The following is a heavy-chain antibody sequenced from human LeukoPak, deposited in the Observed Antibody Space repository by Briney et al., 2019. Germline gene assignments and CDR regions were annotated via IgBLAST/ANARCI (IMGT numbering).Heavy chain of an antibody. CDR1: GGSISSSNW. D-gene: IGHD5-18*01. CDR3: PRYSYGQGTDWFDP. CDR2: IYHSGST. V-gene: IGHV4-4*02. Sequence: PSETLSLTCTVSGGSISSSNWWSWVRQPPGKGLEWIGEIYHSGSTNYNPSLKSRVTISVDKSKNQFSLKLSSVTAADTAVYYCPRYSYGQGTDWFDPWGQGTLVTVSS. J-gene: IGHJ5*02.